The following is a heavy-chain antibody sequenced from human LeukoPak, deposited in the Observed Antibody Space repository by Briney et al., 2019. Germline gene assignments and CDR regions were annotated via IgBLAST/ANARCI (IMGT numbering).Heavy chain of an antibody. V-gene: IGHV4-4*07. CDR2: IQTSGST. Sequence: SETLSLTCTVSGVSISRYYWSWIRQPAGKGLEWVGRIQTSGSTNYNASLKNRIIMSVDTSKNKFSLKLTSVTAADTAVYYCAGDHQDYGANSALWYWGQGTLVIVSS. CDR3: AGDHQDYGANSALWY. CDR1: GVSISRYY. J-gene: IGHJ4*02. D-gene: IGHD4-23*01.